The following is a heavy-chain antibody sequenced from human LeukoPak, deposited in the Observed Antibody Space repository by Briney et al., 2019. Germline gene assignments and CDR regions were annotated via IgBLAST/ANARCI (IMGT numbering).Heavy chain of an antibody. Sequence: GSVKVSCKASGYTFTGYYMHWVRQAPGQGLEWMGWINPNSGGTNYAQKFQGRVTMTRDTPISTAYMELSRLRSDDTAVYYCARVPCGGDCYFDYWGQGTLVTVSS. CDR3: ARVPCGGDCYFDY. D-gene: IGHD2-21*02. V-gene: IGHV1-2*02. CDR1: GYTFTGYY. J-gene: IGHJ4*02. CDR2: INPNSGGT.